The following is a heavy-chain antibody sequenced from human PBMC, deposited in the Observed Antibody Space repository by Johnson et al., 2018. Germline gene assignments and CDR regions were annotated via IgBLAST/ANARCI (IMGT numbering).Heavy chain of an antibody. CDR1: GFTFSSYG. J-gene: IGHJ3*02. CDR3: ARDPSFGGGGDCFGDAFDI. CDR2: IWYDGSNK. D-gene: IGHD2-21*02. Sequence: QVQLVESGGGVVQPGRSLRLSCAASGFTFSSYGMHWVRQAPGKGLELVAVIWYDGSNKYYADSVKGRFTISRDNSKNTLFLQMNSLRAEDTAVCYCARDPSFGGGGDCFGDAFDIWGKGTMVTVSS. V-gene: IGHV3-33*01.